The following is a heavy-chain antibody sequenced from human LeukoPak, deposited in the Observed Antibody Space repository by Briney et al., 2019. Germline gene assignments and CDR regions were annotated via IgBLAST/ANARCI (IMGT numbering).Heavy chain of an antibody. V-gene: IGHV3-7*01. CDR3: AKEGAYPIVTYDS. J-gene: IGHJ5*01. CDR2: IDQDGSEK. D-gene: IGHD4-11*01. Sequence: GGSLRLSCAASGFTFSSYWMNWVRQAPGKGLEWVANIDQDGSEKYYVDSVKGRFTISRDNAKNSLYLHMNSLRAEDPAVYYCAKEGAYPIVTYDSWGQGTLVTVSS. CDR1: GFTFSSYW.